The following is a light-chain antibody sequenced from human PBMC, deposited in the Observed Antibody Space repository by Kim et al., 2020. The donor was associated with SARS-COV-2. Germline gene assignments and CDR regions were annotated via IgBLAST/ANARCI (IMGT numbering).Light chain of an antibody. V-gene: IGKV1-39*01. J-gene: IGKJ1*01. CDR3: QQSYSSSWT. CDR1: QTISIY. Sequence: DIQMTQTPSTLSASVGDRVTIPCRASQTISIYLNWYQQKPGKAPKLLIYAASGLQSGVPSRFSGVGSGTDFTLTISSLQPEDFATYYCQQSYSSSWTFGQGTKVDIK. CDR2: AAS.